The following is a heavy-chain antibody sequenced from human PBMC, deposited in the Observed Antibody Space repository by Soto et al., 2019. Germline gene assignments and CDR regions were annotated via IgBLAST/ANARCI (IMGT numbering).Heavy chain of an antibody. CDR1: GGSISSGGYY. J-gene: IGHJ4*02. Sequence: SETLSLTCTVSGGSISSGGYYWSWIRQHPGKGLEWIGYIYYSRSTYYNPSLKSRVTISVDTSKNQFSLKLSSVTAADTAVYYCAVVVPARFDYWGQGTLVTVS. CDR3: AVVVPARFDY. CDR2: IYYSRST. D-gene: IGHD2-2*01. V-gene: IGHV4-31*03.